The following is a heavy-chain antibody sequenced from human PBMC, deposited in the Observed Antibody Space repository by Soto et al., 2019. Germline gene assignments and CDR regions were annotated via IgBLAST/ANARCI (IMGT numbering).Heavy chain of an antibody. Sequence: GGSLRLSCAASRFTVSSNYMSWVRQAPGKGLEWVSVIYSGGSTYYADSVKGRFTISRDNSKNTLYLQMNSLRAEDTAVYYCARDSLYDTMVRGPYDAFDIWGQGTMVTVSS. CDR1: RFTVSSNY. J-gene: IGHJ3*02. D-gene: IGHD3-10*01. CDR2: IYSGGST. CDR3: ARDSLYDTMVRGPYDAFDI. V-gene: IGHV3-66*01.